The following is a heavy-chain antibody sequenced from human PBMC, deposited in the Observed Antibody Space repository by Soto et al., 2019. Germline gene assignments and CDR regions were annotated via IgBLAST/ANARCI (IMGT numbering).Heavy chain of an antibody. D-gene: IGHD3-10*02. Sequence: VQLVESGGDLIQPGRSLRLSCATSGFALSGSAMHWVRQVPGGGLEWVSGMYSSGDVGYADSVQGRFIMSRDVARNSLYLQMNRLQADDTALYYCVKDNLSGGADVWGQGTTVIVSS. V-gene: IGHV3-9*01. CDR1: GFALSGSA. J-gene: IGHJ6*02. CDR2: MYSSGDV. CDR3: VKDNLSGGADV.